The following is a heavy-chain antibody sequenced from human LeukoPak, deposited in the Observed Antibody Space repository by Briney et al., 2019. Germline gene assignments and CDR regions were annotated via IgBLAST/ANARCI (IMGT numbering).Heavy chain of an antibody. V-gene: IGHV3-74*01. Sequence: GGSLRLSCAASGNYWMHWVRQAPGKGLVWVSHVNSDGSWTSHADSVKGRFTISKDNAKNTVYLQMNSLRAEDTAVYYCASFSEGYWGQETLVTVSS. CDR1: GNYW. J-gene: IGHJ4*02. CDR3: ASFSEGY. CDR2: VNSDGSWT. D-gene: IGHD3-3*02.